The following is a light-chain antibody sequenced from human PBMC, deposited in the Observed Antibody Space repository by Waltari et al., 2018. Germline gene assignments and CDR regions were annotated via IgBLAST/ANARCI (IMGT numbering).Light chain of an antibody. V-gene: IGLV1-44*01. CDR3: ATWDGSLNAVV. CDR1: NFNVGSNV. Sequence: QSVLTQPPSASGTPGQRVTISCSGSNFNVGSNVVNWYQQLPGTVPKLLIYGNNQRPSGVPDRFSGSKSGTSASLAISGLQSDDEADYHCATWDGSLNAVVFGGGTKLTVL. CDR2: GNN. J-gene: IGLJ2*01.